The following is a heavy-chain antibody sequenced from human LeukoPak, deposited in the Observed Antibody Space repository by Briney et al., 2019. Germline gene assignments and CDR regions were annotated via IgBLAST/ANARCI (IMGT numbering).Heavy chain of an antibody. CDR2: IYPKSGGT. CDR3: ARVSTCGYRDWLGA. CDR1: GCPFTDYY. J-gene: IGHJ5*02. D-gene: IGHD5-18*01. Sequence: ASVKVSCKASGCPFTDYYIHWVRQAPGQGLEWMGWIYPKSGGTNSAQKFQGRVTMTRDTSISTAYMELSRLKFDDTAVYYCARVSTCGYRDWLGARGQGTLVTVSS. V-gene: IGHV1-2*02.